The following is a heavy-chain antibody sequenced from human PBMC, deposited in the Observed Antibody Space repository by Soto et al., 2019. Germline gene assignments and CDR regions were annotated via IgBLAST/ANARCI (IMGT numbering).Heavy chain of an antibody. J-gene: IGHJ6*02. Sequence: GESLKISCKGSGFSFTTYWIAWVRQMPWKGLEWMGIIYPGDSKTTYSPSFQGHVTISADKSISTAYLQWSSLKASDAAMYYCAAPKQLSMGYYYGMDVWGQGTTVTVSS. V-gene: IGHV5-51*01. CDR1: GFSFTTYW. CDR2: IYPGDSKT. CDR3: AAPKQLSMGYYYGMDV. D-gene: IGHD2-2*01.